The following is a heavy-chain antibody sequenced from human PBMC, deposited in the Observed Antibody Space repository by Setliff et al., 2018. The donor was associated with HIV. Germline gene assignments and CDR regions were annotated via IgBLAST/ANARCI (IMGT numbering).Heavy chain of an antibody. CDR1: DDSISSNY. J-gene: IGHJ4*02. V-gene: IGHV4-4*07. Sequence: SETLSLTCTVSDDSISSNYWSWIRQSAGKGLEWVGRIYTGGRTNYNPSLKGRVTMSVDTSKNQFSLNLSSVTAADTAVYYCARASPDFVATFFDYWGQGTLVTVSS. CDR3: ARASPDFVATFFDY. D-gene: IGHD5-12*01. CDR2: IYTGGRT.